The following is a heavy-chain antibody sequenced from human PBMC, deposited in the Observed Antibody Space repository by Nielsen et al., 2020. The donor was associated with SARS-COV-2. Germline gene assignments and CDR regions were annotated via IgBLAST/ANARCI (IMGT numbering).Heavy chain of an antibody. CDR3: ARDLAARDDTYYFDY. J-gene: IGHJ4*02. V-gene: IGHV3-30-3*01. D-gene: IGHD6-6*01. CDR1: GFTFSSYA. Sequence: GGSLRLSCAASGFTFSSYAMHWVRQAPGKGLEWVAVISYDGSNKYYADSVKGRFTISRDNSKNTLYLQMNSLRAEDTAVYYCARDLAARDDTYYFDYWGQGTLVTVSS. CDR2: ISYDGSNK.